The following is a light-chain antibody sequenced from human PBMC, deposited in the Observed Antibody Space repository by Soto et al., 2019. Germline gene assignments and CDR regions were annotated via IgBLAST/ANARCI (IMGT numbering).Light chain of an antibody. CDR1: QSVSSY. J-gene: IGKJ5*01. CDR2: DAS. V-gene: IGKV3-11*01. CDR3: QQRSNWPIT. Sequence: IGLTQSPATPASSPVQRATLSCRASQSVSSYLAWYQQKPGQAPRLLIYDASNRATGIPARFSGSGSGTDFTLTISSLEPEDFAVYYCQQRSNWPITFGQGTLLEI.